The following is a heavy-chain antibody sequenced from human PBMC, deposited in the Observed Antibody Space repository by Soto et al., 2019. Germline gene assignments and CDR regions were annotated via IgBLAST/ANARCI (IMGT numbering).Heavy chain of an antibody. V-gene: IGHV1-2*02. CDR3: ARKGSGGFWSGYYFDY. CDR2: INPNSGGT. Sequence: ASVKVSCKASGYTFTGYYMHWVRQAPGQGLEWMGWINPNSGGTNYAQKFQGRVTMTRDTSISTAYMELSRLRSDDTAVYYCARKGSGGFWSGYYFDYWGQGTLVTVSS. J-gene: IGHJ4*02. CDR1: GYTFTGYY. D-gene: IGHD3-3*01.